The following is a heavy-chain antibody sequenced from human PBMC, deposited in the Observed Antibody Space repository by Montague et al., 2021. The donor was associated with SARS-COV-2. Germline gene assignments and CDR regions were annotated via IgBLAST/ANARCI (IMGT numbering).Heavy chain of an antibody. Sequence: SLRLSCAASGFTFGDYALHWVRQAPGKGLEWASGISWIGGSIGYADSVKGRFTISRDNAKNSLYLQMNSLRAEDTALYYCAKDLSMGGYYFGYWGQGTLVTVSS. CDR2: ISWIGGSI. CDR1: GFTFGDYA. V-gene: IGHV3-9*01. CDR3: AKDLSMGGYYFGY. D-gene: IGHD3-22*01. J-gene: IGHJ4*02.